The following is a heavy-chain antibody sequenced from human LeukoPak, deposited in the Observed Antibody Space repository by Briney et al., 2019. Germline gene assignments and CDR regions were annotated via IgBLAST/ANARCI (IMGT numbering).Heavy chain of an antibody. CDR1: GYTFTSYA. V-gene: IGHV7-4-1*02. CDR2: INTNTGNP. CDR3: AREIIMRELLRYYYYMDV. Sequence: GASVKVSCKASGYTFTSYAMNWVRQAPGQGLEWMGWINTNTGNPTYAQGFTGRFVFSLDTSVSTAYLQISSLKAEDTAVYYCAREIIMRELLRYYYYMDVWGKGTTVTVSS. D-gene: IGHD1-26*01. J-gene: IGHJ6*03.